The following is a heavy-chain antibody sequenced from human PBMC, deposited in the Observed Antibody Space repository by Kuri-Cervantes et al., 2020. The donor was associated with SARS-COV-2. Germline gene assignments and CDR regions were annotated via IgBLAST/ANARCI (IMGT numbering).Heavy chain of an antibody. CDR3: AKCLVSWDFGVTRDYGLDV. J-gene: IGHJ6*02. V-gene: IGHV3-23*01. CDR2: ISGNGVNT. D-gene: IGHD4-23*01. Sequence: GESLKISCTASGFTFSTYAMTWVRQAPGKGLELVSGISGNGVNTYSAASVKGRFTISRDNSKNTFYLQLSSLRAEDTAVYYCAKCLVSWDFGVTRDYGLDVWGQGTRVTVSS. CDR1: GFTFSTYA.